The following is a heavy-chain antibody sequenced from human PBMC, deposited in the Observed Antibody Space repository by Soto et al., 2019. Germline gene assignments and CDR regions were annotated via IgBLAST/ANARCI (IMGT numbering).Heavy chain of an antibody. CDR3: TTGGRGT. CDR2: IKSGTNGGTT. D-gene: IGHD1-1*01. J-gene: IGHJ3*01. CDR1: GFTFRNAW. V-gene: IGHV3-15*01. Sequence: EVQLVESGGGLVKPGGSLRLSCAASGFTFRNAWMSWVSQAPGKGLEWVGRIKSGTNGGTTDYTAPVKGRFTISRDDSRNTLYLQMNSLKTEATAVYECTTGGRGTWGQGTMVSVSS.